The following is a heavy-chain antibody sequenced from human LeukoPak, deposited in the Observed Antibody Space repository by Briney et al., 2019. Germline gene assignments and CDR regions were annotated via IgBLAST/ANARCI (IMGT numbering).Heavy chain of an antibody. Sequence: ASVTVSCKASGYTFTSYALHWVRQAPGQRLEWMGWINAGKGNTKNPQKFQGRVIITRDTYASTAYMELSSLRSEDTAVYYCARTAGMVRGVNPRQLFDYWGQGTLVTVSS. V-gene: IGHV1-3*01. CDR1: GYTFTSYA. CDR3: ARTAGMVRGVNPRQLFDY. J-gene: IGHJ4*02. CDR2: INAGKGNT. D-gene: IGHD3-10*01.